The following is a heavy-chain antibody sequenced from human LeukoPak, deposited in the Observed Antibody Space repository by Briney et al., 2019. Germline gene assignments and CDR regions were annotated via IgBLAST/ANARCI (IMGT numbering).Heavy chain of an antibody. V-gene: IGHV3-9*01. CDR1: GLTFEDYA. J-gene: IGHJ6*03. D-gene: IGHD6-13*01. Sequence: GGSLRLSCAASGLTFEDYAMHWVRQAPGKGLEWVSGINWGRDRIVYADSVKGRFTISRDNAKKSLYLEMNSLRAEDTALYYCAKGGIHRGYYYYYMDVWGKGAAVTISS. CDR2: INWGRDRI. CDR3: AKGGIHRGYYYYYMDV.